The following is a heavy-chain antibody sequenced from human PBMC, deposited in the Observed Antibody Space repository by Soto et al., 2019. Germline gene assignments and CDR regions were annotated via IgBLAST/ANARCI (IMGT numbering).Heavy chain of an antibody. V-gene: IGHV3-30*18. CDR3: AKVGRQWLVTSDFNY. CDR2: VYHDGRNT. CDR1: GFTFSDYA. J-gene: IGHJ4*02. Sequence: VQLVESGGGVVQPGRSLRLSCAASGFTFSDYAMHWVRQAPGKGLEWVAVVYHDGRNTHYADSVKGRFTISRDSSKNTGSLEMTSLRAEDTAVYYCAKVGRQWLVTSDFNYWGQGALVTVSS. D-gene: IGHD6-19*01.